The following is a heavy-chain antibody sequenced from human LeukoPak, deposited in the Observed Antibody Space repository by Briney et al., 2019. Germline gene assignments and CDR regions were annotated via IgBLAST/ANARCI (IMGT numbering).Heavy chain of an antibody. CDR2: ILYDGSEK. V-gene: IGHV3-30*02. CDR1: GFSFSDYG. CDR3: AKDQAGG. J-gene: IGHJ4*02. Sequence: GGSLRLSCAASGFSFSDYGMHWVRQGPGKGLEWVAFILYDGSEKYYADSVKGRFTVSRDNSKNTVYLQMNSLRTEDTAVYYCAKDQAGGWGQGTLVTVSS. D-gene: IGHD6-19*01.